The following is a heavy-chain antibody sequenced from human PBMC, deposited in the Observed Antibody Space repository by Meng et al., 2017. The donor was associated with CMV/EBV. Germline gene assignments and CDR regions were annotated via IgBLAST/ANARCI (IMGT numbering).Heavy chain of an antibody. CDR2: IYYSGST. Sequence: SETLSLTCTVSGGSISSSSYYCGWIRQPPGKGLEWIGSIYYSGSTYYNPSLKSRVTISVDTSKNQFSLKLSSVTAADTAVYYCARLRGRYWFDPWGQGTLVTVSS. CDR1: GGSISSSSYY. V-gene: IGHV4-39*01. J-gene: IGHJ5*02. CDR3: ARLRGRYWFDP. D-gene: IGHD3-10*01.